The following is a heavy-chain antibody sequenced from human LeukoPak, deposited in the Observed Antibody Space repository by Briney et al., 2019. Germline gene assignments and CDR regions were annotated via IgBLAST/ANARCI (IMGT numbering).Heavy chain of an antibody. D-gene: IGHD3-10*01. CDR2: IYYSGST. Sequence: PSETLSLTCTVSGGSISSGGYYWSWIRQHPGKGLEWIGYIYYSGSTNYNPSLKSRVTISVDTSKNQFSLKLSSVTAADTAVYYCARVVFGAQYYYGSKAVGHWFDPWGQGTLVTVSS. J-gene: IGHJ5*02. V-gene: IGHV4-61*08. CDR3: ARVVFGAQYYYGSKAVGHWFDP. CDR1: GGSISSGGYY.